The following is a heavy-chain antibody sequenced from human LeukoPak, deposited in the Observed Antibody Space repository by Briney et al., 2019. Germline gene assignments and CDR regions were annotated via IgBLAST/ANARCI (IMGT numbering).Heavy chain of an antibody. V-gene: IGHV3-74*01. D-gene: IGHD3-3*01. J-gene: IGHJ4*02. Sequence: GGSLRLSCAASGFTFSSYWMHWVRQAPGKGLVWVSRINSDGSSTSYADSVKGRFTISRDNAKNTLYLQMNSLRAEDTAVYYCAKGSARYDFWSGLCAELDYWGQGTLVTVSS. CDR2: INSDGSST. CDR3: AKGSARYDFWSGLCAELDY. CDR1: GFTFSSYW.